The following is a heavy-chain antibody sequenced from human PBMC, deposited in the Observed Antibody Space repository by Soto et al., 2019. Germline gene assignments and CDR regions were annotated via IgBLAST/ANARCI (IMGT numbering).Heavy chain of an antibody. Sequence: GASVKVSCKASGYTFTTYGISWVRQAPGQGLEWMAWISGNNGSTDYAQIFQGRVTLTTDTYTSTAYMELRNLRFDDTAVYYCARNRYCRDGTCQREGAFDIWGRGTLVTVSS. CDR3: ARNRYCRDGTCQREGAFDI. V-gene: IGHV1-18*01. CDR1: GYTFTTYG. D-gene: IGHD2-15*01. J-gene: IGHJ3*02. CDR2: ISGNNGST.